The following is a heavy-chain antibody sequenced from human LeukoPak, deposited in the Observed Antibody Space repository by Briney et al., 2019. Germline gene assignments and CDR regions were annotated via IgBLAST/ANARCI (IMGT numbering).Heavy chain of an antibody. V-gene: IGHV4-39*07. J-gene: IGHJ4*02. CDR2: IYYSGST. D-gene: IGHD6-13*01. CDR3: ARERNLAAAGYLFDS. Sequence: SETLSLTCTVSGGSISSSSYYWGWIRQPPGKVLEWIGSIYYSGSTYYNPSLKSRVTISVDTSKNQFSLNLNSVTAADTAVYFCARERNLAAAGYLFDSWGQGTLVTVSS. CDR1: GGSISSSSYY.